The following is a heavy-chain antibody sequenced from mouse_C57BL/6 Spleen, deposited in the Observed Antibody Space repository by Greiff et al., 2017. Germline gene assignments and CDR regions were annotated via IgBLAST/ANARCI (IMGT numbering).Heavy chain of an antibody. CDR1: GYTFTSYW. CDR2: IHPNSGST. V-gene: IGHV1-64*01. Sequence: VQLQQPGAELVKPGASVKLSCKASGYTFTSYWMHWVKQRPGQGLEWIGMIHPNSGSTNYNEKFKSKATLTVDKSSSTAYMQLSSLASEYSAVYYCARSSLNYWYFDVWGTGTTVTVSS. CDR3: ARSSLNYWYFDV. J-gene: IGHJ1*03.